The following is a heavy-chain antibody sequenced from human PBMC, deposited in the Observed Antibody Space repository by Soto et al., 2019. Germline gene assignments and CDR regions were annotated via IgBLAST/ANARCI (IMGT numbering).Heavy chain of an antibody. CDR3: AREVRGMDV. J-gene: IGHJ6*02. D-gene: IGHD1-1*01. CDR2: IYYSGGT. Sequence: SETLFLSCTVSGGYISSGDYHWSWIRQPPGKGLEWIGYIYYSGGTYYNPSLKSRFTISVDTSKNQFSLMLSSVTAADTAVYYCAREVRGMDVWGQGTTVTVSS. CDR1: GGYISSGDYH. V-gene: IGHV4-30-4*01.